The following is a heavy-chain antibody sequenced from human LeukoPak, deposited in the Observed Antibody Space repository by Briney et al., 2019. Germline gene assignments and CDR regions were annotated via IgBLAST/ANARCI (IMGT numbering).Heavy chain of an antibody. CDR2: IRQDGSEK. D-gene: IGHD2/OR15-2a*01. V-gene: IGHV3-7*01. J-gene: IGHJ5*02. CDR1: GFTLSSYW. CDR3: ASDRSMSGPPFSNWFDP. Sequence: GGSLRLSCAASGFTLSSYWMTWVRQAPGKGLEWVANIRQDGSEKYYVDSVEGRFTISRDNAKNSLYLQMNSLRGEDAAVYYCASDRSMSGPPFSNWFDPWGQGTLVSVSS.